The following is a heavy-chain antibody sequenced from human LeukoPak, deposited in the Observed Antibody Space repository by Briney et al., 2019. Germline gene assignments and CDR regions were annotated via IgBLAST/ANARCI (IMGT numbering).Heavy chain of an antibody. V-gene: IGHV4-34*01. D-gene: IGHD3-10*01. CDR1: GGSFSGYY. J-gene: IGHJ6*03. Sequence: SETLSLTCAVYGGSFSGYYWSWIRQPPGKGLEWIGGIYYSGSTYYNPSLKSRVTISVDTSKNQFPLKLSSVTAADTAVYYCAREAITMVRGVMDRYMDVWGKGTTVTISS. CDR3: AREAITMVRGVMDRYMDV. CDR2: IYYSGST.